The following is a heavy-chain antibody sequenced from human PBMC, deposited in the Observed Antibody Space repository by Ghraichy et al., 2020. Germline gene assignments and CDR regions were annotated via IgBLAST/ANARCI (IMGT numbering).Heavy chain of an antibody. D-gene: IGHD2-8*01. CDR3: EKVIWCSWVKGGYCVL. V-gene: IGHV3-23*01. Sequence: GGSLRLSCAASGFTFSSYAMTWVRQAAGKRLEWVSLVSSSAGSRTFYADSVNGRFTISRDNSKSTLYLQMSSLRVEDTAIYYCEKVIWCSWVKGGYCVLWGRGSRV. J-gene: IGHJ2*01. CDR2: VSSSAGSRT. CDR1: GFTFSSYA.